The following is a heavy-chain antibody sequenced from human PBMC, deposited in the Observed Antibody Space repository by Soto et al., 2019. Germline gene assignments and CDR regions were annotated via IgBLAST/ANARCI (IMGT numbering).Heavy chain of an antibody. D-gene: IGHD3-22*01. Sequence: ESGGGLVKPGGSLRLSCAASGFTFSNAWMSWVRQAPGKGLEWVGRIKSKTDGGTTDYAAPVKGRFTISRDDSKNTLYLQMNSLKTEDTAVYYCTTEYYYDSSGYYSPSSNFDYWGQGTLVTVSS. CDR2: IKSKTDGGTT. V-gene: IGHV3-15*01. J-gene: IGHJ4*02. CDR3: TTEYYYDSSGYYSPSSNFDY. CDR1: GFTFSNAW.